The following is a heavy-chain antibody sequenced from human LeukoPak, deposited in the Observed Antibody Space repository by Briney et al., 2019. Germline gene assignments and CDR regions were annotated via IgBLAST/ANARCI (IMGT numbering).Heavy chain of an antibody. Sequence: SVRVSCKASGYTFTSYGISWVRQAPGQGLEWMGGIIPIFGTANYAQTFQGRVTITADESTSTAYMELSSLRSEDTAVYYCATSFGEFLYFDYWGQGTLVTVSS. CDR2: IIPIFGTA. J-gene: IGHJ4*02. CDR3: ATSFGEFLYFDY. D-gene: IGHD3-10*01. V-gene: IGHV1-69*13. CDR1: GYTFTSYG.